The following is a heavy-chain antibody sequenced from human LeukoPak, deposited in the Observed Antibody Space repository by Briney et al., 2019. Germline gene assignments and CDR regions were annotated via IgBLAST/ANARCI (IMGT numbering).Heavy chain of an antibody. J-gene: IGHJ4*02. CDR2: IHYSGET. CDR1: GGSISTYY. Sequence: SETLSLTCTVSGGSISTYYWSWIRQPPGKGLEWIGYIHYSGETNYNPSLSSRVTIAMDTSKKQFSLNLRSVTAADTAVYYCARDLTFDYWGQGALVTVSS. V-gene: IGHV4-59*12. CDR3: ARDLTFDY.